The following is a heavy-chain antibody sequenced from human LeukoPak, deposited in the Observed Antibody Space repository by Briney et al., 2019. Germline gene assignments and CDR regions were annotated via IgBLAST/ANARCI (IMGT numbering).Heavy chain of an antibody. J-gene: IGHJ6*02. CDR3: AREAPYGIDI. Sequence: PGGSLRLSCAASGFTLSSYSMNWVRQAPGQGLEWVSSIGSGASYIYYVDSVKGRFTVSGDNVKNSLYLQLNSLRAEDTAVYYCAREAPYGIDIWGPGTPVTVSS. CDR1: GFTLSSYS. V-gene: IGHV3-21*01. CDR2: IGSGASYI.